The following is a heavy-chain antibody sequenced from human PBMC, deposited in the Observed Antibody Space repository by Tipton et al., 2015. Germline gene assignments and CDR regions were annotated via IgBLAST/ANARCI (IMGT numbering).Heavy chain of an antibody. CDR2: ITSGGGTT. CDR3: ARTIPVAGTYGMDV. Sequence: SLRLSCTASGFTFDNYAMSWVRQAPGKGLEWVSTITSGGGTTFYADSVKGRFTISRDNSQNTLFLQMNSLRAEDTAVYYCARTIPVAGTYGMDVWGQGTTVTVSS. D-gene: IGHD6-19*01. J-gene: IGHJ6*02. CDR1: GFTFDNYA. V-gene: IGHV3-23*01.